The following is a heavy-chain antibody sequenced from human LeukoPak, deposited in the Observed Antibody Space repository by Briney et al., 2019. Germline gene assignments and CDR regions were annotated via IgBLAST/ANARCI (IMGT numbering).Heavy chain of an antibody. CDR1: GFTFSTYW. J-gene: IGHJ4*02. V-gene: IGHV3-74*01. CDR3: ARGYSGSYYGY. D-gene: IGHD1-26*01. Sequence: GSLRLSCAASGFTFSTYWMDWVRQAPGKGLVWVSRINSDGSSTIYADSVKGRFTISRDNAKNTLYLQMNSLRAEDTAVYYCARGYSGSYYGYWGQGTLVTVSS. CDR2: INSDGSST.